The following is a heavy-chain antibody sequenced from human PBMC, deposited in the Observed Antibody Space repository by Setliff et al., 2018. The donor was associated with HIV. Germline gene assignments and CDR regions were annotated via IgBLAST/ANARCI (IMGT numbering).Heavy chain of an antibody. D-gene: IGHD3-16*01. CDR1: GYTFSSYG. Sequence: ASVKVSCKASGYTFSSYGVSWVRQAPGQGLEWMGWISAYNDNTNYAQKLQGRVTMTADTSTSTAYMELRSLRSDDTAVYYCARDLGINPQGWFDPWGQGTLVTVSS. J-gene: IGHJ5*02. CDR2: ISAYNDNT. V-gene: IGHV1-18*01. CDR3: ARDLGINPQGWFDP.